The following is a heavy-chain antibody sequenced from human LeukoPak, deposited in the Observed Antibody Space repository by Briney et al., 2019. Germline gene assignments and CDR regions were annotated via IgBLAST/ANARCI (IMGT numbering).Heavy chain of an antibody. D-gene: IGHD1-26*01. CDR1: GYTFTSYG. CDR2: ISAYNGNT. V-gene: IGHV1-18*01. CDR3: ARDFSSSIVGATQS. Sequence: ASVKVSCKASGYTFTSYGISWVRQAPGQGLEWMGWISAYNGNTNYAQKFQGRVTMTRDTSISTAYMELSRLRSDDTAVYYCARDFSSSIVGATQSWGQGTLVTVSS. J-gene: IGHJ4*02.